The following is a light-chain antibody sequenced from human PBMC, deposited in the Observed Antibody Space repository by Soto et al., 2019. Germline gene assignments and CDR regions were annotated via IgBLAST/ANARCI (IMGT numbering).Light chain of an antibody. V-gene: IGLV1-51*01. J-gene: IGLJ2*01. CDR3: GTWDNSLSAVV. Sequence: QSVLTQPPSVSAAPGQKVTISCSGSSSNIGNNYVSWYQQLPGTAPTLLIYDSNKRPSGIPDRFSGSKSGTSATLGITGLQTGDEAGYYCGTWDNSLSAVVFGGGTKLTVL. CDR2: DSN. CDR1: SSNIGNNY.